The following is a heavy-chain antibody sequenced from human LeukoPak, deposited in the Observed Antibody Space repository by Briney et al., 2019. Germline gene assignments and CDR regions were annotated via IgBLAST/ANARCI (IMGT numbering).Heavy chain of an antibody. CDR1: GGSISSSSYY. CDR3: VASYDFRSDP. D-gene: IGHD3-3*01. V-gene: IGHV4-39*01. CDR2: IYYSGST. J-gene: IGHJ5*02. Sequence: SETLSLTCTVSGGSISSSSYYWGWIRQPPGKGLEWIGSIYYSGSTYYNPSLKSRVTISVDTSKKQFSLKLSSVTAADTAVYYCVASYDFRSDPWGQGTLVTVSS.